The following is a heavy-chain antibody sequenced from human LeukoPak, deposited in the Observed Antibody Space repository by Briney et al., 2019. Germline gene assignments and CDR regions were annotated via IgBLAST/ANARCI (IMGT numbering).Heavy chain of an antibody. CDR2: INPNSGGT. V-gene: IGHV1-2*06. D-gene: IGHD6-19*01. J-gene: IGHJ4*02. CDR3: ASTRYSSGWYLPGDY. Sequence: ASVKVSCKASGYTFTGYYMHWVRQAPGQGLEWMGRINPNSGGTNYAQKFQSRVTMTRDTSISTAYMELSRLRSDDTAVYYCASTRYSSGWYLPGDYWGQGTLVTVSS. CDR1: GYTFTGYY.